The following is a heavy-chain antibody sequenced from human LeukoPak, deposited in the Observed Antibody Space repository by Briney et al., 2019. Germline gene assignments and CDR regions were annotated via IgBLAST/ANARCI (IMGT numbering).Heavy chain of an antibody. CDR3: ARESGSPYGSDEPNWFDP. CDR1: GYTFTGYY. J-gene: IGHJ5*02. V-gene: IGHV1-2*02. D-gene: IGHD3-10*01. CDR2: INPNSGGT. Sequence: ASVKVSCKASGYTFTGYYMHWVRQAPGQGLEWMGWINPNSGGTNYAQKFQGRVTMTRDTSISTAYMELSRLRSDDTAVYYCARESGSPYGSDEPNWFDPWGQGTLVTVSS.